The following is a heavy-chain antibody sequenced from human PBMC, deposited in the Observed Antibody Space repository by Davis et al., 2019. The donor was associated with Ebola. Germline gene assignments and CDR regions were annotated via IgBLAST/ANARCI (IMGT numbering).Heavy chain of an antibody. D-gene: IGHD2-21*02. V-gene: IGHV1-69*06. CDR2: IIPIFGTA. CDR1: GGTFSSYA. Sequence: SVTVSCKASGGTFSSYAISWVRQAPGQGLEWMGGIIPIFGTANYAQKFQGRVTITADKSTSTAYMELSSLRSEDTAVYYCARNLVTAIGNYYYGMDVWGQGTTVTVSS. J-gene: IGHJ6*02. CDR3: ARNLVTAIGNYYYGMDV.